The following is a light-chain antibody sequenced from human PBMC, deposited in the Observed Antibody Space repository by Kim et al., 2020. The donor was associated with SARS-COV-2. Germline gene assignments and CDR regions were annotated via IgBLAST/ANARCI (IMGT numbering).Light chain of an antibody. J-gene: IGKJ2*01. V-gene: IGKV1-8*01. Sequence: AIRITQSPSSLSASTGDRVTITCRASQGISSYSAWYQQKPGKAPKLLIYAASTLQSGVPSRFSGSGSGTDFTLTISCLQSEDFATYYCQQYYSDPPVYTFGQGTKLEI. CDR3: QQYYSDPPVYT. CDR2: AAS. CDR1: QGISSY.